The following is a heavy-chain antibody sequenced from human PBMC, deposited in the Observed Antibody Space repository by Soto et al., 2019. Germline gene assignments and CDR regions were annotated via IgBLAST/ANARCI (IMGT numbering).Heavy chain of an antibody. CDR1: GGSFSGYY. CDR3: ATGKVWAARRFDY. J-gene: IGHJ4*02. V-gene: IGHV4-34*01. D-gene: IGHD6-6*01. Sequence: SETLSLTCAVYGGSFSGYYWSWIRQPPGKGLEWIGEINHSGSTNYNPSLKSRVTISVDTSKNQFSLKLSSVTAADTAVYYCATGKVWAARRFDYWGQGTLVTVSS. CDR2: INHSGST.